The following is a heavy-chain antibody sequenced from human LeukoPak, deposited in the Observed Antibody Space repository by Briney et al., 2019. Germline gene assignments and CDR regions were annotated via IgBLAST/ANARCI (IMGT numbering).Heavy chain of an antibody. D-gene: IGHD6-13*01. CDR1: GGSISSGAYY. CDR3: ARVSGIAAAGPFDY. V-gene: IGHV4-30-4*01. J-gene: IGHJ4*02. Sequence: SQTLSLTCTVSGGSISSGAYYWSWIRQPPGKGLEWIGYIYYSGSTYYNPSLKSRVTISVDTSKNQFSLKLSSVTAAGTAVYYCARVSGIAAAGPFDYWGQGTLVTVSS. CDR2: IYYSGST.